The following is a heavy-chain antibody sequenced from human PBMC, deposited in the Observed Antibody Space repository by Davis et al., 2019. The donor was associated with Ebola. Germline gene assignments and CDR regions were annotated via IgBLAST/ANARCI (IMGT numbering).Heavy chain of an antibody. Sequence: SVKVSCKASGGTFSSYAISWVRQAPGQGLEWMGGIIPIFGTANYAQKFQGRVTITADESTRTAYMELSSLRSEDTAVYYCARVRTAPRDPNYYYYGMDVWGQGTTVTVS. CDR3: ARVRTAPRDPNYYYYGMDV. D-gene: IGHD5-24*01. CDR2: IIPIFGTA. CDR1: GGTFSSYA. J-gene: IGHJ6*02. V-gene: IGHV1-69*13.